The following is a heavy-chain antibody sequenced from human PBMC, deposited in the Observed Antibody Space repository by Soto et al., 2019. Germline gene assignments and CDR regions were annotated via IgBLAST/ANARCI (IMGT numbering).Heavy chain of an antibody. J-gene: IGHJ4*02. CDR1: GFTFSSYG. D-gene: IGHD3-10*01. Sequence: GGSLRLSCAASGFTFSSYGMHWVRQAPGKGLEWVAVIWYDGSNKYYADSVKGRFTISRDNSKNTLYLQMNSLRAEDTAVYYCARHLHYYYGSGSYYKAAFDYWGQGTLVTVSS. V-gene: IGHV3-33*01. CDR3: ARHLHYYYGSGSYYKAAFDY. CDR2: IWYDGSNK.